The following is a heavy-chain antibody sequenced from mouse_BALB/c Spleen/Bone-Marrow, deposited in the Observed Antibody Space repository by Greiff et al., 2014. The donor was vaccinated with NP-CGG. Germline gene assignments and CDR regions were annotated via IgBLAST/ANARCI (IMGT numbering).Heavy chain of an antibody. Sequence: DVMLVESGGGLVKPGGSLKLSCAASGFTLSSYAMSWVRRSPEKRLEWVAEISSGGSYTYYPDTVTGRFTISRDNAKNTLYLEMSSLMSEDTAMCYCARGYGNYPYYYAMDYWGQGTSVTVSS. J-gene: IGHJ4*01. CDR1: GFTLSSYA. V-gene: IGHV5-9-4*01. CDR2: ISSGGSYT. CDR3: ARGYGNYPYYYAMDY. D-gene: IGHD2-1*01.